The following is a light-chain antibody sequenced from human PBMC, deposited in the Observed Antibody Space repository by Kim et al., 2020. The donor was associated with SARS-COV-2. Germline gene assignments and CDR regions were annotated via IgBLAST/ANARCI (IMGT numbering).Light chain of an antibody. CDR1: QNINSW. Sequence: SAAIGDRVTTTGRASQNINSWLAWYQPKPGTAPKLLIYKTSLLHTGVPSRFSGGGSGTYFTLTIVGLQPDDFATYYCQQYESPLYTFGQGTKLEIK. J-gene: IGKJ2*01. V-gene: IGKV1-5*03. CDR3: QQYESPLYT. CDR2: KTS.